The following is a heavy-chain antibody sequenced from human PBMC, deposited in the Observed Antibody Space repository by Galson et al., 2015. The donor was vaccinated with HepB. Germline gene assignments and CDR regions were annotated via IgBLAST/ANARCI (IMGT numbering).Heavy chain of an antibody. J-gene: IGHJ4*02. CDR2: ITPDTGAT. CDR3: AREVGATCFFDY. V-gene: IGHV1-46*01. D-gene: IGHD1-26*01. Sequence: SVKVSCKASGYTFTSSHIHWVRQAPGQGLEWMGIITPDTGATNYAQKFRGRVTMTSDTSTNTVFMEMNSLTSEDTAVYYCAREVGATCFFDYWGQGTLVTVSS. CDR1: GYTFTSSH.